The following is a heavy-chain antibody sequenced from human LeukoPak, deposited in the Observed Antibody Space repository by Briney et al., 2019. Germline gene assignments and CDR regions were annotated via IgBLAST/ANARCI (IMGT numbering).Heavy chain of an antibody. CDR3: ARDGGSGRYYFDY. CDR1: GGSISSSSYY. Sequence: PSETLSLTCTVSGGSISSSSYYWGWIRQPPGKGLEWIGSIYYSGSTYYNPSLKSRVTISVDTSKNQFSLKLSSVTAADTAVCYCARDGGSGRYYFDYWGQGTLVTVSS. CDR2: IYYSGST. D-gene: IGHD6-19*01. J-gene: IGHJ4*02. V-gene: IGHV4-39*07.